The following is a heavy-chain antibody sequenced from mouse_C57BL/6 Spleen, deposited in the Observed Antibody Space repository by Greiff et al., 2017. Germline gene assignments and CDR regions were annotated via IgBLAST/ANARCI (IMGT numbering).Heavy chain of an antibody. D-gene: IGHD2-4*01. J-gene: IGHJ4*01. Sequence: QVQLQQPGAELVKPGASVKLSCKASGYTFTSYWMHWVKQRPGQGLEWIGMIHPNSGSTNYNEKFKSKATLTVDKSSSTAYMQLSSLTSEDSAVYYCARESPGDYEFYAMDHWGQGTSVTVSS. V-gene: IGHV1-64*01. CDR2: IHPNSGST. CDR1: GYTFTSYW. CDR3: ARESPGDYEFYAMDH.